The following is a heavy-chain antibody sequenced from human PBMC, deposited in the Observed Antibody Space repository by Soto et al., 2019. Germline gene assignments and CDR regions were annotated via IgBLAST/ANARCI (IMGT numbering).Heavy chain of an antibody. Sequence: PSETLSLTCSVSGYSIRSCYYWGWVRQAPGKGLEWLGSVYHNGIMFHNPSFQSRVTISVDTSKNQFSLNLRSVTAADTAVYYCAALWFGELAFNYWGHGTLVTVSS. J-gene: IGHJ4*01. CDR1: GYSIRSCYY. D-gene: IGHD3-10*01. V-gene: IGHV4-38-2*02. CDR2: VYHNGIM. CDR3: AALWFGELAFNY.